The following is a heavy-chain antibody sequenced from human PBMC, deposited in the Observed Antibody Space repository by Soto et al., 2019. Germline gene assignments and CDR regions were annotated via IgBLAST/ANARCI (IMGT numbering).Heavy chain of an antibody. V-gene: IGHV4-59*01. D-gene: IGHD3-10*01. J-gene: IGHJ4*02. Sequence: ASETLSLTCTVSGGSISSYYWSWIRQPPGKGLEWIGYIYYSGSTNYNPSLKSRVTISVDTSKNQFSLKLSSVTAADTAVYYCARVYPKYYGSGSYYNWYYFDYWGQGTLVTVSS. CDR1: GGSISSYY. CDR2: IYYSGST. CDR3: ARVYPKYYGSGSYYNWYYFDY.